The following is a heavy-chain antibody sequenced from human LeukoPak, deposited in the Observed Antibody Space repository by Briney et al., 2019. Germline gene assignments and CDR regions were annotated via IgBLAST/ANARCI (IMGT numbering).Heavy chain of an antibody. CDR3: AKEGGYGELSSYFDY. Sequence: NWVRQAPGKGLEWVSYISSSSSTIYYADSVKGRFTISRDNAKNSLYLQMNSLRAEDTAVYYCAKEGGYGELSSYFDYWGQGTLVTVSS. J-gene: IGHJ4*02. CDR2: ISSSSSTI. V-gene: IGHV3-48*01. D-gene: IGHD3-16*02.